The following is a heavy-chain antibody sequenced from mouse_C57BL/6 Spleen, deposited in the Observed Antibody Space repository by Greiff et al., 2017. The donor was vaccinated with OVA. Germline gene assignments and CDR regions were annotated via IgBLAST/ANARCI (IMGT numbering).Heavy chain of an antibody. V-gene: IGHV5-6*01. Sequence: EVKLVESGGDLVKPGGSLKLSCAASGFTFSSYGMSWVRQTPDKRLEWVATISSGGSYTYYPDSVKGRFTISRDNAKTTLYLQMSSLKSEDTAMYYCARDVITTVALFDYWGQGTTLTVSS. J-gene: IGHJ2*01. CDR3: ARDVITTVALFDY. D-gene: IGHD1-1*01. CDR1: GFTFSSYG. CDR2: ISSGGSYT.